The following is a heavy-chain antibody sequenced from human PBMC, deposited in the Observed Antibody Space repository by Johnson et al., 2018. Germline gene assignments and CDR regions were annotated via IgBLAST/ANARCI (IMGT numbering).Heavy chain of an antibody. CDR2: IIPIFGTA. V-gene: IGHV1-69*01. CDR1: GGTFSSYA. CDR3: ARDGTVSTVSALDV. Sequence: QVRLVESGAEVKKPGSSVKVSCKASGGTFSSYAISWVRQAPGQGLEWLGGIIPIFGTANYAQKFQGRVTITADESTSPAYMELSSLRSEDTAVYYCARDGTVSTVSALDVWGQGTTVTVSS. J-gene: IGHJ6*02. D-gene: IGHD4-17*01.